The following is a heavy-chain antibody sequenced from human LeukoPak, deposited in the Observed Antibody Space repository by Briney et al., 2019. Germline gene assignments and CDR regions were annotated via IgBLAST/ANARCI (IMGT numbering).Heavy chain of an antibody. CDR1: GFTFSSYS. J-gene: IGHJ4*02. V-gene: IGHV3-48*01. CDR3: AYSYGPYYYDY. D-gene: IGHD5-18*01. Sequence: PGGSLRLSCAASGFTFSSYSMNWVRQAPGKGLEWASYITSSSTNIYYADSVKGRFTISRDNAKNSLYLQMNSLRAEDTAVYYCAYSYGPYYYDYWGQGTLVTVSS. CDR2: ITSSSTNI.